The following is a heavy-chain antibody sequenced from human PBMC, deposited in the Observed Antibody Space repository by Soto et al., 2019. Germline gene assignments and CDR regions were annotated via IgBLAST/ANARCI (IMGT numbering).Heavy chain of an antibody. Sequence: GGSLRLSCAASGFTFSGSAMHWVRQASGKGLEWVGRIRSKANSYATAYAASVKGRFTISRDDSKNTAYLQMNSLKTEDTAVYYCTRSLRPGLGEIAVADPFDYWGQGTLVTVSS. V-gene: IGHV3-73*01. CDR2: IRSKANSYAT. D-gene: IGHD6-19*01. CDR3: TRSLRPGLGEIAVADPFDY. J-gene: IGHJ4*02. CDR1: GFTFSGSA.